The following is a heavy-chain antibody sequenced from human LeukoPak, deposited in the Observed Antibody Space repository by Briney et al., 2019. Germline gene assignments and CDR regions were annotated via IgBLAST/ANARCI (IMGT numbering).Heavy chain of an antibody. CDR3: ARRDYYDSSGYYGY. J-gene: IGHJ4*02. D-gene: IGHD3-22*01. CDR1: GGSISSYY. Sequence: TSETLTLTCTVSGGSISSYYWSWIRQPPGKGLEWIGYIYYSGSTNYNPSLKSRVTISVDTSKNQSSLKLSSVTAADTAVYYCARRDYYDSSGYYGYWGQGTLVTVSS. CDR2: IYYSGST. V-gene: IGHV4-59*08.